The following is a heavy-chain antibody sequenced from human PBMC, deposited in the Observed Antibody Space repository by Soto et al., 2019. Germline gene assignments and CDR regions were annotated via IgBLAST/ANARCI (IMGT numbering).Heavy chain of an antibody. CDR2: ISYDGNNT. CDR1: GFTFSSFG. V-gene: IGHV3-30*18. D-gene: IGHD3-22*01. CDR3: AKDTYYHDSSGYYIFDF. Sequence: QVQLVESGGGVVQPGRSLRLSCGASGFTFSSFGMHWVRQAPGKGLEWMSHISYDGNNTHYTDSVKGRFTISRDNSENTLYLQMDSLSGEDAAVYYCAKDTYYHDSSGYYIFDFWGQGTLVTVSS. J-gene: IGHJ4*02.